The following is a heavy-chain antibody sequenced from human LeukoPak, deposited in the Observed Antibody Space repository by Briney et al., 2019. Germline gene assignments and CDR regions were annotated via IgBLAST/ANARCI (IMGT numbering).Heavy chain of an antibody. Sequence: GGSLRLSCAASEFILSNWWMTWVRQAPGKGLEWAASIKPDGSENYYVDSVKGRFTVSRDNARSSLYLQMNSLRAEDTAVYYCARGHYGMDVWGQGTTVTVSS. V-gene: IGHV3-7*01. CDR3: ARGHYGMDV. CDR1: EFILSNWW. CDR2: IKPDGSEN. J-gene: IGHJ6*02.